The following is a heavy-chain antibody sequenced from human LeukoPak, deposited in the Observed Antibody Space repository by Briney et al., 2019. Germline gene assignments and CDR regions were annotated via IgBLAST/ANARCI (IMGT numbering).Heavy chain of an antibody. Sequence: SETLSLTCTVSGGSISSYYWSWIRQPPGKGLEWIGYIYFTGSTNYNPSLKSRVTMSVDTSNNQFSLKLSSVTAADTAVYYCARRYCTDGACYLVSWGQGTLVTVSS. CDR1: GGSISSYY. CDR3: ARRYCTDGACYLVS. CDR2: IYFTGST. D-gene: IGHD2-8*01. J-gene: IGHJ5*02. V-gene: IGHV4-59*12.